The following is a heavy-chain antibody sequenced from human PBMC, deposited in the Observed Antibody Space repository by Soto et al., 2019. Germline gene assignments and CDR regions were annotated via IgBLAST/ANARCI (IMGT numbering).Heavy chain of an antibody. CDR1: GGSISTYY. D-gene: IGHD6-13*01. J-gene: IGHJ6*02. CDR3: ARGAAAGVDYGMDL. Sequence: KPSETLSLTCTVSGGSISTYYWSWIRQPAGKGLEWIGRIYTSGGTNYNPSLKSRVTMSRDTSKKQFSLNLSSVTAADTAVYYCARGAAAGVDYGMDLWGQGTTVTVSS. V-gene: IGHV4-4*07. CDR2: IYTSGGT.